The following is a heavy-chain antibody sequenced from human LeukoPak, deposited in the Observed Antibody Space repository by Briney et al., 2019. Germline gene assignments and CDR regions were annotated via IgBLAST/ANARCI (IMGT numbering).Heavy chain of an antibody. D-gene: IGHD6-19*01. CDR3: AKGRLPGGLAVAGADDGLDV. J-gene: IGHJ6*02. Sequence: PGGSLRLSCAASGFTFHDSAMHWVRQVPGKGLDWVCLISGDGGDTFYADSVRGRFTISRDNSKDSLYLQMKSQRTEDTGIYYCAKGRLPGGLAVAGADDGLDVWGQGTTVTVSS. CDR1: GFTFHDSA. CDR2: ISGDGGDT. V-gene: IGHV3-43*02.